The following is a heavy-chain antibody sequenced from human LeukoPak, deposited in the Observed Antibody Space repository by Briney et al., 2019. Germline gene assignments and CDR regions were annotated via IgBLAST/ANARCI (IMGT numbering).Heavy chain of an antibody. V-gene: IGHV4-59*01. Sequence: PSETLSLTCTVSGGSISSYYWSWIRQPPGKGLEWIGNIYYSGSTNYNPSLKSRVTISVDTSKNQFSLKLSSVTAADTAVYYCARDGPGSSVDYWGQGTLVTVSS. CDR3: ARDGPGSSVDY. CDR1: GGSISSYY. CDR2: IYYSGST. J-gene: IGHJ4*02. D-gene: IGHD6-13*01.